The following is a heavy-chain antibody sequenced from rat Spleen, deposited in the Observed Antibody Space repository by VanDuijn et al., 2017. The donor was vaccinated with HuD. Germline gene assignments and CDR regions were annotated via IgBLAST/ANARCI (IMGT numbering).Heavy chain of an antibody. CDR3: TRVPVNYSSLQYYFDY. CDR2: ITNTGGST. J-gene: IGHJ2*01. CDR1: GFTFNNYW. Sequence: EVQLVESGGGLVQPGRSLKLSCVASGFTFNNYWMTWIRQAPGKGLEWVASITNTGGSTYYPDSVKGRFTISRDNAKSTLYLQMNSLRSEDTATYYCTRVPVNYSSLQYYFDYWGQGVMVTVSS. V-gene: IGHV5-31*01. D-gene: IGHD1-8*01.